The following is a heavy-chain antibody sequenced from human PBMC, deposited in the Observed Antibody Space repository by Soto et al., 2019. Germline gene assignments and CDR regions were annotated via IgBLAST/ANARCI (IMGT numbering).Heavy chain of an antibody. V-gene: IGHV3-53*01. J-gene: IGHJ4*02. CDR3: AADSGAYDSFSDY. CDR2: INNGDKT. D-gene: IGHD5-12*01. CDR1: GVIFSSNY. Sequence: GGSLRLYCTASGVIFSSNYMYWVRQAPGKGLEWVSVINNGDKTDYADSVKGRFTISRDNSKNTLYLRMTGLRAEDTAVYYCAADSGAYDSFSDYWGQGTLVTVSS.